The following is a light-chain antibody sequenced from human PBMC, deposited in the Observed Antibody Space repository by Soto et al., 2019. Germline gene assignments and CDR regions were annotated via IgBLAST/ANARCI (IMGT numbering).Light chain of an antibody. J-gene: IGKJ4*01. CDR1: QDISNY. CDR2: DAS. Sequence: DIQMTQSPSSLSASVGDRVTITCQASQDISNYLNWYQQKPGKGPKLLIYDASNLETGVPSRFSGSGSGTDFTFTISSLQPEDMATYYCQQYDNLLITFGGGTRWIS. V-gene: IGKV1-33*01. CDR3: QQYDNLLIT.